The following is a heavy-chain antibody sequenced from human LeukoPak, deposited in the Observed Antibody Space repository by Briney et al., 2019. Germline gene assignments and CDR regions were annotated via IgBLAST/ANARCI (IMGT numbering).Heavy chain of an antibody. V-gene: IGHV1-69*13. CDR3: ARDLPDDFWSGYYINYYYYGMDV. Sequence: ASVKVSCKASGGTFSSYAISWVRQAPGQGLEWMRGIIPIFGTANYAQKFQGRVTITADESTSTAYMELSSLRSEDTAVYYCARDLPDDFWSGYYINYYYYGMDVWGQGTTVTVPS. J-gene: IGHJ6*02. CDR1: GGTFSSYA. CDR2: IIPIFGTA. D-gene: IGHD3-3*01.